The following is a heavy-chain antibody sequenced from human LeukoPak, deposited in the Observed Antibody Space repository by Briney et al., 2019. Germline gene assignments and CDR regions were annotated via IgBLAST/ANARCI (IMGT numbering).Heavy chain of an antibody. Sequence: GGSLRLSCAASGFTLSSYAMSWVRQAPGKGLEWVSAISGSGGSTYYADSVKGRFTISRDNSKNTLYLQMNSLRAEDTAVYYCAKPSHCSSTSCYTGGDAFDIWGQGTMVTVSS. J-gene: IGHJ3*02. CDR1: GFTLSSYA. D-gene: IGHD2-2*02. V-gene: IGHV3-23*01. CDR2: ISGSGGST. CDR3: AKPSHCSSTSCYTGGDAFDI.